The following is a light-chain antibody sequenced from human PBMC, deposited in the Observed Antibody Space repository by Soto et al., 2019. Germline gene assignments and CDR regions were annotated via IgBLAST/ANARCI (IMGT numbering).Light chain of an antibody. CDR2: EAS. V-gene: IGKV1-16*01. J-gene: IGKJ5*01. CDR1: QGISNY. Sequence: IQLTKSPSSLAASIGDRVTITCRASQGISNYLAWFQQKPGQVPKCLIYEASSWQTGVPSRFSGSRSGTDFTLTITSLQPEDFATYYCQQYNSYPITFGQGTRLEIK. CDR3: QQYNSYPIT.